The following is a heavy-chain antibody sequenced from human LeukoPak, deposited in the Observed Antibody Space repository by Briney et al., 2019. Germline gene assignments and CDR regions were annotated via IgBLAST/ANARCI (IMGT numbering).Heavy chain of an antibody. J-gene: IGHJ3*02. D-gene: IGHD3-10*01. CDR1: GYTFTSYY. CDR2: INPSGGST. CDR3: ARDSETNLNYYGSGSYYIPDAFDI. Sequence: ASVKVSCKASGYTFTSYYMHWVRQAPGQGLEWMGIINPSGGSTSYAQKFQGRVTMTRDTSTSTVYMELSSLRSEDTAVYYCARDSETNLNYYGSGSYYIPDAFDIWGQGTMVTVPS. V-gene: IGHV1-46*01.